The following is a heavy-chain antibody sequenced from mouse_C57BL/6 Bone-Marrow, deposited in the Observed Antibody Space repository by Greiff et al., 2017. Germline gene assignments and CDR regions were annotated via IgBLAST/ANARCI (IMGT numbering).Heavy chain of an antibody. V-gene: IGHV1-61*01. J-gene: IGHJ3*01. CDR2: IYPSDSET. Sequence: QVQLQQPGAELVRPGSSVKLSCKASGYTFTSYWMDWVKQRPGQGLEWIGNIYPSDSETHYNQKFKDKATLTVDKSSSTADMQLSSLTSEDSAVYYGARGGTAQAPPFAYWGQGTLVTVSA. CDR3: ARGGTAQAPPFAY. CDR1: GYTFTSYW. D-gene: IGHD3-2*02.